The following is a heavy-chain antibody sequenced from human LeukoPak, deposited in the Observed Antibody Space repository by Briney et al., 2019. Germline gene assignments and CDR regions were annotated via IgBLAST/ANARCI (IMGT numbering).Heavy chain of an antibody. V-gene: IGHV4-39*07. CDR3: ARDRPGYSNSGLDY. CDR1: GGSISSSSYY. Sequence: PSETLSLTCTVSGGSISSSSYYWGWIRQPPGKGLEWIGSIYYSGSTYYNPSLKSRVTISVDTSKNQFSLKLSSVTAADTAVYYCARDRPGYSNSGLDYWGQGTLVTVSS. D-gene: IGHD2-15*01. J-gene: IGHJ4*02. CDR2: IYYSGST.